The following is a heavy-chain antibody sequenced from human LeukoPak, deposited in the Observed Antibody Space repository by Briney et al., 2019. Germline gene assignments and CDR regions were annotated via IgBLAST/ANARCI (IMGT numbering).Heavy chain of an antibody. D-gene: IGHD2-15*01. Sequence: SVKVSCKASGGTFSTYAVSWVRQAPGQGLEWMGGIIPIFGKADYAQKFQDRVTITADESTSTAYMELSSLRSEDTALYYCARAGEYCSGGSCYSGVYFDYWGQGTLVTVSS. CDR1: GGTFSTYA. V-gene: IGHV1-69*13. CDR2: IIPIFGKA. CDR3: ARAGEYCSGGSCYSGVYFDY. J-gene: IGHJ4*02.